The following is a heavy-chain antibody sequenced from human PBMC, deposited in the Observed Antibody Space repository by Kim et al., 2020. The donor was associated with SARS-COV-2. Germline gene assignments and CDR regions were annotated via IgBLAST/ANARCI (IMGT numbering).Heavy chain of an antibody. D-gene: IGHD3-9*01. CDR1: GGSVSSGSYY. J-gene: IGHJ4*02. V-gene: IGHV4-61*01. CDR2: IYYSGST. Sequence: SETLSLTCNVSGGSVSSGSYYWSWIRQPPGKRLEWIGYIYYSGSTNYNPSLKSRITISIDASRNQFSLKLTSVTAADTAVYFCARDPTGYGVDFWGQGTLVTVSS. CDR3: ARDPTGYGVDF.